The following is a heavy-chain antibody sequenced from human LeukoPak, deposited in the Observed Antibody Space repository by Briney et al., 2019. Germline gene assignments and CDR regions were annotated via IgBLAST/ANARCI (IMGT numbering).Heavy chain of an antibody. V-gene: IGHV4-4*07. J-gene: IGHJ4*02. CDR2: IYTSGST. D-gene: IGHD1-14*01. CDR3: TRGRGTALDY. Sequence: PSETLSLTCTVSDVSISGYYWSWIRQPAGKGLEWIGRIYTSGSTSYNPSLKSRVTMSVDTSKNQFSLKLTSVTAADTAMYYCTRGRGTALDYWGQGTLVTVSS. CDR1: DVSISGYY.